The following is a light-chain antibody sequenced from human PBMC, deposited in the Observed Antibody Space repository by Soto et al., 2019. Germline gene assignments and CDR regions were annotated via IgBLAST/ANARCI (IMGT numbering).Light chain of an antibody. CDR3: QQYNSYS. CDR1: QDIGTY. V-gene: IGKV1-8*01. CDR2: HAS. Sequence: AIRMSQSPSSFSASTGDRVSITCRATQDIGTYLAWYQQKPGTAPKLLIYHASTLESGVPSRFSGSGSGTEFTLTISSLQPDDFATYYCQQYNSYSFGQGTKVDI. J-gene: IGKJ1*01.